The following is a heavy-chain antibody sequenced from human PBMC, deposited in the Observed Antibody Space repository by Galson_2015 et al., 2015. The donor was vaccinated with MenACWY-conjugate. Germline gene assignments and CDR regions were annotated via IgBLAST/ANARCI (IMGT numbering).Heavy chain of an antibody. D-gene: IGHD2-15*01. V-gene: IGHV3-33*01. CDR3: ARDLGRFGSGGSCFDY. J-gene: IGHJ4*02. CDR1: GFTFSTYG. CDR2: ISYDGSKK. Sequence: SLRLSCATSGFTFSTYGFHWVRQAPGKGLEWVSIISYDGSKKYYTDSVKGRFTISRDYSKNNLYLQMNSLRAEDTAVYYCARDLGRFGSGGSCFDYWGQGALVTVSS.